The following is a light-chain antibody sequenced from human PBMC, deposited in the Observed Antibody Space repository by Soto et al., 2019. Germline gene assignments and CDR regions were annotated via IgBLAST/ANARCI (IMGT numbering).Light chain of an antibody. CDR1: ASNIGSNT. CDR2: ITD. V-gene: IGLV1-44*01. Sequence: QAVVTQPPSASGTPGQRVTISCSGGASNIGSNTVSWYQQLPGTAPKLLIYITDQRPSGVPDRFSGSKSGTSASLDISGLQSEDEADYYCAAWDDSLNGPVFGGGTKLTVL. J-gene: IGLJ2*01. CDR3: AAWDDSLNGPV.